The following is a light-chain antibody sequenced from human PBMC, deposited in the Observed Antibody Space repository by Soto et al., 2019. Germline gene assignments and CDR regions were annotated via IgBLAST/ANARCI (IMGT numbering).Light chain of an antibody. Sequence: QSVLTQPPSASGSPGQSVTISCTGTSSDVGGYNFVSWYQQHPGKAPKVMIYEVSKRPSGVSDRFSGSKSGNTASLTVSGLQAEDEADYYCSSYAGGIKGVFGGGTKLTVL. CDR2: EVS. J-gene: IGLJ3*02. V-gene: IGLV2-8*01. CDR1: SSDVGGYNF. CDR3: SSYAGGIKGV.